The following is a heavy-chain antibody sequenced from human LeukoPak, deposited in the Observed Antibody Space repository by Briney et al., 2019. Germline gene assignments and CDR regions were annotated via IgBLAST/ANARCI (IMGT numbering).Heavy chain of an antibody. Sequence: GGSLRLSCAGSGFTFSSYPMSWVRQAPGKGLQWVSAISNGGGSAYYADSVKGRFTISRDNSKSTLYLQMNSLRAEDTAIYYCAARPRMPPRFDYWGQGALVTVSS. D-gene: IGHD1-14*01. CDR3: AARPRMPPRFDY. CDR2: ISNGGGSA. J-gene: IGHJ4*02. V-gene: IGHV3-23*01. CDR1: GFTFSSYP.